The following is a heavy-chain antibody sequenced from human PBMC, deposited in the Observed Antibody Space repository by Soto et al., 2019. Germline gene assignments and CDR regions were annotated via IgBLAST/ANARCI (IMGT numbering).Heavy chain of an antibody. CDR2: ISYDGSNK. Sequence: QVQLVESGGGVVQPGRSLRLSCAASGFTFSSYGMHWVRQAPGKGLEWVALISYDGSNKYYVDSVKGRFTISRDNSENTLFLQMNSLRAGDTAVYYCAKDRLRGGFLTTATTNGMDVWGQGTTVTVSS. V-gene: IGHV3-30*18. CDR1: GFTFSSYG. CDR3: AKDRLRGGFLTTATTNGMDV. D-gene: IGHD1-26*01. J-gene: IGHJ6*02.